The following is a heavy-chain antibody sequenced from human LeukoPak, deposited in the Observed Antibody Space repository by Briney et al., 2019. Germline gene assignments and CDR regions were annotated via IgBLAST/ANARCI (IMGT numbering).Heavy chain of an antibody. D-gene: IGHD1-26*01. V-gene: IGHV4-61*02. CDR3: AREWWELGYDY. J-gene: IGHJ4*02. Sequence: SETLSLTCAVSGGSISSGSYYWSWIRQPAGTGLEWIGRIYTSGSTNYNPSLKSRVTISVDTSKNQFSLKLSSVTAADTAVYYCAREWWELGYDYWGQGTLVTVSS. CDR1: GGSISSGSYY. CDR2: IYTSGST.